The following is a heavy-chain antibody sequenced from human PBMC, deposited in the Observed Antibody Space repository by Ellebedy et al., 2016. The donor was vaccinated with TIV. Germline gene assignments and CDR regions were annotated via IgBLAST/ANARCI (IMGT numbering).Heavy chain of an antibody. J-gene: IGHJ4*02. CDR3: TTVAPQPRRRDGYKHQAEDY. CDR1: GFTFSNAW. D-gene: IGHD5-24*01. CDR2: IKSKTDGGTT. V-gene: IGHV3-15*01. Sequence: PGGSLRLSCAASGFTFSNAWMSWVRQAPGKGLEWVGRIKSKTDGGTTDYAAPVKGRFTISRDDSKNTLYLQMNSLKTEDTAVYYCTTVAPQPRRRDGYKHQAEDYWGQGTLVTVSS.